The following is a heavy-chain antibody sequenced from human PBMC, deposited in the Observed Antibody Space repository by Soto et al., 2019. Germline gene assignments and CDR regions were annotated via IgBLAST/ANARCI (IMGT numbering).Heavy chain of an antibody. CDR3: ARGRPYGMDV. V-gene: IGHV3-74*01. CDR1: GFTFGSYW. CDR2: IDSDGSST. Sequence: VQLVESGGGLVQPGGSLRVSCAASGFTFGSYWINWVRQAPGKGLVWVSRIDSDGSSTTYADSVKGRFTTSRDNAKTTLYLQRISLRVEDTAVYYCARGRPYGMDVWGQGTTVTVSS. J-gene: IGHJ6*02.